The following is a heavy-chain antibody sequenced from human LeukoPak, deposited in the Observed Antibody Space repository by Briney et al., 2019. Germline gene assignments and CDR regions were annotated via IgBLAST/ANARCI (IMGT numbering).Heavy chain of an antibody. CDR2: IRGSGGRA. CDR1: GFTFSSYA. J-gene: IGHJ4*02. Sequence: GGTLRLSCAASGFTFSSYAMTWVRQAPGKGLEWVSGIRGSGGRAYYADSVKGRFTISRDNSKNTLYLQMNSLRAEDTALYYCATGGEGEYYDVSGYYSNTLPYWGQGTLVTVSS. D-gene: IGHD3-22*01. V-gene: IGHV3-23*01. CDR3: ATGGEGEYYDVSGYYSNTLPY.